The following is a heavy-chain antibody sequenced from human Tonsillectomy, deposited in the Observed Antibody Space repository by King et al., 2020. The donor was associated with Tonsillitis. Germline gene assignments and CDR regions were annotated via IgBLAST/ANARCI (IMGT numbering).Heavy chain of an antibody. D-gene: IGHD3/OR15-3a*01. CDR3: AKITDFDFRFDP. V-gene: IGHV3-23*04. CDR2: MSGSGDST. CDR1: GFTFSNYA. Sequence: VQLVESGGGLVQPGGSLRLSCAASGFTFSNYAMTWVRQAPGKGLEWVSTMSGSGDSTYYADSVKGRFTISRDNSKNTLYLQLNGLRAEDTAVYYCAKITDFDFRFDPWGQGPLVTVSS. J-gene: IGHJ5*02.